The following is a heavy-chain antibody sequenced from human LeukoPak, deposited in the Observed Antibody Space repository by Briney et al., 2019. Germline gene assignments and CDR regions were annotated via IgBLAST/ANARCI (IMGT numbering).Heavy chain of an antibody. J-gene: IGHJ4*02. V-gene: IGHV1-69*13. CDR3: ARGSPLSGVPDY. CDR1: GGTFSSYA. D-gene: IGHD3-10*01. Sequence: ASVKVSCKASGGTFSSYAISWVRQAPGQGLEWMGGIIPIFGIANYAQKFQGRVTITADESTSTAYMELSSLRSEDTAVYYCARGSPLSGVPDYWGQGTLVTVSS. CDR2: IIPIFGIA.